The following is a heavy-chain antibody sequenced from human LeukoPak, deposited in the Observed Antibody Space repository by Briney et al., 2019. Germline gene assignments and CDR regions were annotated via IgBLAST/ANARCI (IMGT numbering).Heavy chain of an antibody. V-gene: IGHV1-2*06. CDR3: ARIYCSSTSCYPPDY. D-gene: IGHD2-2*01. J-gene: IGHJ4*02. Sequence: ASVKVSCKASGYTFTGYYMHWVRQAPGQGLEWMGRINPNSGGTNYAQKFQGRVTMTRDTSISTAYMELRSLRSDDTAVYYCARIYCSSTSCYPPDYWGQGTLVTVSS. CDR1: GYTFTGYY. CDR2: INPNSGGT.